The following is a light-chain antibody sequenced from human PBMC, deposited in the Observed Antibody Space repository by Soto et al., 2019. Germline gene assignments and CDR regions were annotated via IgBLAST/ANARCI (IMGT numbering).Light chain of an antibody. J-gene: IGKJ5*01. CDR1: QNIHTN. CDR3: QQYGSSLM. Sequence: EIVRTQSPATLSVSPGERATLSCRDSQNIHTNLAWYQQKPGQAPRLLFYGASTRATGLPARLSGSGSGTEFTLTISRLEPEEFAVYYCQQYGSSLMFGQGTRLEIK. V-gene: IGKV3-15*01. CDR2: GAS.